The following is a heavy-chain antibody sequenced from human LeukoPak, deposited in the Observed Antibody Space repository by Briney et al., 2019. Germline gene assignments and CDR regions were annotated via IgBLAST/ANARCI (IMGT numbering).Heavy chain of an antibody. CDR2: ISWNSGSV. Sequence: GGSLRLSCAASGFTFDDYAMHWVRRAPGKGLEWVSGISWNSGSVGYADSVKGRFTISRDNAKNSLYLQMNSLRAEDTALYYCAKDIYGDYVPRYYFDYWGQGTLVTVSS. CDR1: GFTFDDYA. D-gene: IGHD4-17*01. CDR3: AKDIYGDYVPRYYFDY. V-gene: IGHV3-9*01. J-gene: IGHJ4*02.